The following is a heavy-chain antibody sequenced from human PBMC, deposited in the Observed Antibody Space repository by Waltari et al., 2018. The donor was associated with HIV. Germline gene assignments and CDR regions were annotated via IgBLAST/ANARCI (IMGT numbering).Heavy chain of an antibody. V-gene: IGHV1-18*01. CDR2: ISGYNANT. CDR3: ARGLGGSYYYGVDV. Sequence: QVHLVQSGAEVKMPGASVRVCCKTSGYIFTNYGVSWVRQAPGEGLEWLGWISGYNANTSYAQRLQGIVTLTTDTSTSTASMELMSLRSDDAAVYYCARGLGGSYYYGVDVWGQGTTVTVS. CDR1: GYIFTNYG. J-gene: IGHJ6*02.